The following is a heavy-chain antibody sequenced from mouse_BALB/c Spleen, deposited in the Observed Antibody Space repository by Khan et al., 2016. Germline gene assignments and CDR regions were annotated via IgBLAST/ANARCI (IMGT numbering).Heavy chain of an antibody. D-gene: IGHD2-4*01. CDR3: ARSPYDYDVGFAY. J-gene: IGHJ3*01. V-gene: IGHV14-3*02. CDR1: GFNIKDTY. CDR2: IDPANGNT. Sequence: VQLKQSGAELVKPGASVKLSCTASGFNIKDTYMHWVKQRPEQGLEWIGRIDPANGNTKYDPKFQGKATITADTSSNTAYLQLSSLTSEDTAVYYCARSPYDYDVGFAYWDQGTLVTVSA.